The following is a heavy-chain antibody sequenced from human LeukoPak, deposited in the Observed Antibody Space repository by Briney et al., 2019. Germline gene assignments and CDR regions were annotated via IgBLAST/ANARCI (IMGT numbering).Heavy chain of an antibody. CDR1: GGSISSSSYF. Sequence: PSETLSLTCTVSGGSISSSSYFWGWIRQPPGKGLEWIGNIYYTGSTYYNPSLKSRVTISVVTSKNQFSLKLSSVTAADTAVYYCARGIYDKKYSSDWYCWFDPWGQGTLVTVSS. CDR3: ARGIYDKKYSSDWYCWFDP. V-gene: IGHV4-39*01. CDR2: IYYTGST. J-gene: IGHJ5*02. D-gene: IGHD6-19*01.